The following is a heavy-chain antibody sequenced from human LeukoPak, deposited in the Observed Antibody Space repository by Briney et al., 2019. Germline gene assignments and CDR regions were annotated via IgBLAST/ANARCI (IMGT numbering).Heavy chain of an antibody. CDR1: GFTFNYYD. V-gene: IGHV3-13*01. CDR3: ARGVSYYYDNSGHPGWYFDL. Sequence: GGSLRLSCAVSGFTFNYYDMHWVRQAPGKRLEWVSAIRTTGDTHYPDSVKGRFAMSREDAKNSVNLQMNTLRAGDTAVYYCARGVSYYYDNSGHPGWYFDLWGRGTLVTVSS. D-gene: IGHD3-22*01. J-gene: IGHJ2*01. CDR2: IRTTGDT.